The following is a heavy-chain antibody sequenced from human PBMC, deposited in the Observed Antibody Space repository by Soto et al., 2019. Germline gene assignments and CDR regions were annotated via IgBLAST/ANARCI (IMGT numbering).Heavy chain of an antibody. CDR3: ARYIGLLPHLAY. Sequence: GGSLRLSCAASGFTFSSYSMNWVRQAPGKGLEWVSSISSSSSYIYYADSVKGRFTISRDNAKNSLYLQMNSLRAEDTAVYYCARYIGLLPHLAYCGQGTLVPVSS. CDR1: GFTFSSYS. J-gene: IGHJ1*01. D-gene: IGHD2-15*01. V-gene: IGHV3-21*01. CDR2: ISSSSSYI.